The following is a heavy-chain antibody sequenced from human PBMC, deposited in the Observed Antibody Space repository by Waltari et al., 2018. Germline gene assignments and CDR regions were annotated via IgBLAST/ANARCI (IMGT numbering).Heavy chain of an antibody. D-gene: IGHD3-3*01. J-gene: IGHJ4*02. CDR1: GGSFSGYY. Sequence: QVQLQQWGAGLLKPSETLSLTCAVYGGSFSGYYWSWIRQPPGKGLEWIGEIKHSGSTNYNPSLKSRVTISVDTSKNQFSLKLSSVTAADTAVYYCAREGNDFWSGYIDYWGQGTLVTVSS. CDR3: AREGNDFWSGYIDY. V-gene: IGHV4-34*01. CDR2: IKHSGST.